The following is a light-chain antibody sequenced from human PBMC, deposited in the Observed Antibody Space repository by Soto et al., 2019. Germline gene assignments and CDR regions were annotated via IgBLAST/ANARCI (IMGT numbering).Light chain of an antibody. CDR2: EDN. J-gene: IGLJ3*02. CDR3: QLFDATIQV. CDR1: RGSIASNY. V-gene: IGLV6-57*01. Sequence: NFMLTQPHSVSESPGKTVIISCTRSRGSIASNYVQWYQQRPGSSPTTVIYEDNQRPSGVPDRFSGSIDSSSNSASLTISGLETEDEPDYFCQLFDATIQVFGGGTKLTVL.